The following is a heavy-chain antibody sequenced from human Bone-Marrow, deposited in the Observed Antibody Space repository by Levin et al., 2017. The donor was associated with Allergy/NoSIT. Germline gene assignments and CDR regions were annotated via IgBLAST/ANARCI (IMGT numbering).Heavy chain of an antibody. V-gene: IGHV5-51*01. CDR1: GYRFSSYW. Sequence: GESLKISCTASGYRFSSYWIGWVRQMPGKGLEWMGVIYPTDSDTKYSPAFQGQVTISADKSMNTAYLEWNSLKASDSAMYYCGRHARAFPPSCYFDLWGRGTLVTVSS. D-gene: IGHD3-16*01. J-gene: IGHJ2*01. CDR2: IYPTDSDT. CDR3: GRHARAFPPSCYFDL.